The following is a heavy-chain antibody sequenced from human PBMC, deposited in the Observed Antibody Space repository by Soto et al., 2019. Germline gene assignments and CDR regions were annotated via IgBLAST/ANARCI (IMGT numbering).Heavy chain of an antibody. J-gene: IGHJ5*02. CDR2: IWYDGSNK. V-gene: IGHV3-33*01. CDR3: ARDHEEAKVFDP. Sequence: GGSLRLSCAASGFTFSSYGMHWVRQAPGKGLEWVAVIWYDGSNKYYADSVKGRFTISRDNSKNTLYLQMNSLRAEDTAVYYCARDHEEAKVFDPWGQGTLVTVSS. CDR1: GFTFSSYG.